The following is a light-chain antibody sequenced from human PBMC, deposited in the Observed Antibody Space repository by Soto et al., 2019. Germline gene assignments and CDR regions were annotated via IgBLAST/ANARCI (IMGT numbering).Light chain of an antibody. CDR2: TAS. V-gene: IGKV1-27*01. CDR3: QKYDSAPRT. J-gene: IGKJ1*01. Sequence: DIQMTQSPSSLSASVGDSVTITYRASQGINNYLAWYQQKPGKVPVLLIYTASTLKPGVPSRFSGRGAGTDFTLTISSLQPEDFATYYCQKYDSAPRTFGQGTKV. CDR1: QGINNY.